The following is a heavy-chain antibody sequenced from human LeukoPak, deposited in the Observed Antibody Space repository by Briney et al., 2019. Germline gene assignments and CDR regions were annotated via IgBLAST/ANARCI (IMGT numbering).Heavy chain of an antibody. CDR1: GYTFTSRA. CDR2: MNPDNGNT. D-gene: IGHD3-22*01. V-gene: IGHV1-8*01. CDR3: ARASSSSGYYYPYYYYGMDV. J-gene: IGHJ6*02. Sequence: ASVKVSCKASGYTFTSRAINWVRQATGQGLEWMGWMNPDNGNTGFAQKFQGRLTMTRNTSVSTAYMELSSLRSEDTAVYYCARASSSSGYYYPYYYYGMDVWGQGTTVTVSS.